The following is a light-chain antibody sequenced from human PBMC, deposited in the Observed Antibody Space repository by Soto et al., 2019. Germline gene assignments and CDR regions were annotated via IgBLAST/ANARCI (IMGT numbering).Light chain of an antibody. CDR2: GAS. V-gene: IGKV3-20*01. Sequence: IVLTESPGTRSLSPGERATLSCRASQSVSSNYLAWYQQKPGQAPRPLIYGASSRATGIPDRSSGRGAGTDFSLTISRLESEDFAVNYCQQYGSSPWTFGQGTKV. CDR3: QQYGSSPWT. J-gene: IGKJ1*01. CDR1: QSVSSNY.